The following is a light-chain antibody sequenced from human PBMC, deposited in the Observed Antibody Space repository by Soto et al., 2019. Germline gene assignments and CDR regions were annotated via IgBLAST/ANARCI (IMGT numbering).Light chain of an antibody. V-gene: IGKV3-20*01. Sequence: EIVLTQSPGTLSLSPGERPTLSCRASQSVSSSYLAWYQQKPGQAPRLLIYGASSTATAIPDRFSGRGSGTDFTLAISRLEAEDFAVYDCQQYGSSPWTFGQGTKVEIK. CDR1: QSVSSSY. CDR3: QQYGSSPWT. J-gene: IGKJ1*01. CDR2: GAS.